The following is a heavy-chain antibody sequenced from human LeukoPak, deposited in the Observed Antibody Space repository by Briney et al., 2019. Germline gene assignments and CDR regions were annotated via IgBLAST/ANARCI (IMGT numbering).Heavy chain of an antibody. CDR1: GFSFNTYA. CDR2: VSNTGGST. CDR3: AQQVGYCSSGSCYFTY. J-gene: IGHJ1*01. V-gene: IGHV3-23*01. Sequence: GGSLRLSCAASGFSFNTYAMSWVRQAPGKGLEWVSAVSNTGGSTYYADSVKGRFTISRDKSRNTLSLQMNSLRAEDTAVYYCAQQVGYCSSGSCYFTYWGQGTLVTVSS. D-gene: IGHD2-15*01.